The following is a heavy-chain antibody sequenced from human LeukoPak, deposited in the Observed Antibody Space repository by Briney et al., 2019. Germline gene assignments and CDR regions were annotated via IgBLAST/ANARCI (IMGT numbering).Heavy chain of an antibody. D-gene: IGHD4-17*01. J-gene: IGHJ3*02. CDR1: GGSFSGYY. Sequence: PSETLSLTCAVYGGSFSGYYWSWIRQPPGKGLEWIGEINHSGSTNYNPSLKSRVTMSVDTSKNQFSLKLSSVTAADTAVYYCASYGDYEGNDAFDIWGQGTMVTVSS. CDR3: ASYGDYEGNDAFDI. V-gene: IGHV4-34*01. CDR2: INHSGST.